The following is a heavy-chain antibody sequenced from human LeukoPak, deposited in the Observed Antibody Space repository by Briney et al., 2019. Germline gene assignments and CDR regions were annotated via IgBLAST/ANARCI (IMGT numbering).Heavy chain of an antibody. CDR1: GYMFTAYY. CDR3: ASLGERGNNDY. V-gene: IGHV1-8*02. D-gene: IGHD3-16*01. Sequence: ASVTVSCKASGYMFTAYYMHWVRQAPGQGLEWMGWMNPNSGNTGYAQKFQGRVTMTRNTSISTAYMELSSLRSEDTAVYYCASLGERGNNDYWGQGTLVTVSS. CDR2: MNPNSGNT. J-gene: IGHJ4*02.